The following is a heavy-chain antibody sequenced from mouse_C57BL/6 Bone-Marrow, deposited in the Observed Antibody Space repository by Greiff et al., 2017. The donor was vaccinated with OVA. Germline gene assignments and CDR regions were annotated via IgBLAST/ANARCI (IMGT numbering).Heavy chain of an antibody. D-gene: IGHD2-14*01. V-gene: IGHV1-22*01. CDR1: GYTFTDYN. CDR2: INPNNGGT. J-gene: IGHJ1*03. Sequence: VQLQQSGPELVKPGASVKMSCKASGYTFTDYNMHWVKQSHGKSLEWIGYINPNNGGTSYNQKFKGKATLTVNKSSSTAYMELRSLTSEDSAVYYCARKGNRSYWYFDVWGTVTTVTVSS. CDR3: ARKGNRSYWYFDV.